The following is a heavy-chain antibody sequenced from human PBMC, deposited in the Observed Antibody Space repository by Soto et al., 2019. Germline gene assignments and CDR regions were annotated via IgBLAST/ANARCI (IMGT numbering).Heavy chain of an antibody. Sequence: QVQLQESGPGLVKPSETLSLTCTVSGGSISSYYWSWIRQPAGKGLEWIGRIYTSGSTNYNPSLKSRVTMSVDTSKYQFSLKLSSVTAADTAVYYCARDKRLGTVTTGNWFDPWGQGTLVTVSS. CDR3: ARDKRLGTVTTGNWFDP. CDR2: IYTSGST. CDR1: GGSISSYY. D-gene: IGHD4-4*01. V-gene: IGHV4-4*07. J-gene: IGHJ5*02.